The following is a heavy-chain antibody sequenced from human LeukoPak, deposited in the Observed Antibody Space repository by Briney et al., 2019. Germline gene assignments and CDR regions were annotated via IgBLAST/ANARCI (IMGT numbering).Heavy chain of an antibody. Sequence: ASVKVSCKASGYTFTSYGISWVRQAPGRGLEWMGWISAYNGNTNYAQKLQGRVTMTTDTSTSTAYMELRSLRSDDTAVYYCATTNYYYDSSGYYGGNYWGQGTLVTVSS. V-gene: IGHV1-18*01. CDR2: ISAYNGNT. J-gene: IGHJ4*02. CDR3: ATTNYYYDSSGYYGGNY. CDR1: GYTFTSYG. D-gene: IGHD3-22*01.